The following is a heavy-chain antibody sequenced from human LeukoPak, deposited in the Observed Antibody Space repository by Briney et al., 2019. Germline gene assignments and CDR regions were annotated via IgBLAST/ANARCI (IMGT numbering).Heavy chain of an antibody. CDR2: ISAYNGNT. V-gene: IGHV1-18*01. CDR3: ARGGGTVAGTWFDP. J-gene: IGHJ5*02. Sequence: ASLKVSCRASGYTFTNYGISWVRQAPGQGLEWMGWISAYNGNTNYPQKLQGRVTMTTDTSTSTAYMELRSLRSDDTAVYYCARGGGTVAGTWFDPWGQGTLVTVSS. D-gene: IGHD6-19*01. CDR1: GYTFTNYG.